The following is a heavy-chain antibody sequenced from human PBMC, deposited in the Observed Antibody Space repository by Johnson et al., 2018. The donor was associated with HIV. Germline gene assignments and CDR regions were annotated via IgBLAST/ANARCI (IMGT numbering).Heavy chain of an antibody. V-gene: IGHV3-66*01. Sequence: VQLVESGGGLVQPGGSLRLSCVASGFTVSSSYMSWVRQAPGKGLEWVSVIYSDGSTYYADSVKGRFSISRDNSKNTVYLQMNSLRAEDTAVYYCASLSSSLFGAFDIWGQGTMVTVSS. CDR2: IYSDGST. CDR1: GFTVSSSY. CDR3: ASLSSSLFGAFDI. D-gene: IGHD6-13*01. J-gene: IGHJ3*02.